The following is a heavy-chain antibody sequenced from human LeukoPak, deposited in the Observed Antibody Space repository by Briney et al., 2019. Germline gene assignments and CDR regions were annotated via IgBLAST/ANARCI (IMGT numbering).Heavy chain of an antibody. CDR2: ISSSSSYI. V-gene: IGHV3-21*01. J-gene: IGHJ4*02. Sequence: GGSLRLSCAASGFTFSSYAMSWVGQAPGKGLEWVSSISSSSSYIYHADSVKGRFTISRDNAKNSLYLQMNSLRAEDTAVYYCAILDSPLDYWGQGTLVTVSS. CDR3: AILDSPLDY. D-gene: IGHD3-3*01. CDR1: GFTFSSYA.